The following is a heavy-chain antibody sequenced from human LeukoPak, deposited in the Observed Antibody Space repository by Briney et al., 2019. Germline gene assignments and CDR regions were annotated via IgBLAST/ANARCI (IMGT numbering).Heavy chain of an antibody. Sequence: SETLSLTCAVYGGSFSGYYWSWLRQPPGQGLEWIGEINHSGSTNYNPSLKSRVTISVDTSKNQFSLKLSSVTAADTAVYYCARAPYDYDFWSGYQNYWGQGTLVTVSS. V-gene: IGHV4-34*01. D-gene: IGHD3-3*01. J-gene: IGHJ4*02. CDR1: GGSFSGYY. CDR3: ARAPYDYDFWSGYQNY. CDR2: INHSGST.